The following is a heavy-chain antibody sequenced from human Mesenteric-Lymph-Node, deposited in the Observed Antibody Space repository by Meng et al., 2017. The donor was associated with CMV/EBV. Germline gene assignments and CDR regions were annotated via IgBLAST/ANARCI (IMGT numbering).Heavy chain of an antibody. Sequence: GESLKISCTASGFTFRSFWMTWVRQAPGKGLVWVSGINSDGSSTTYADSVKGRFTISRDNAKNTLALQMNSLRAEDTAVYYCARIRPLYCDSTGCYRDYWGQGTLVTVSS. CDR1: GFTFRSFW. J-gene: IGHJ4*02. D-gene: IGHD2-2*02. CDR2: INSDGSST. V-gene: IGHV3-74*01. CDR3: ARIRPLYCDSTGCYRDY.